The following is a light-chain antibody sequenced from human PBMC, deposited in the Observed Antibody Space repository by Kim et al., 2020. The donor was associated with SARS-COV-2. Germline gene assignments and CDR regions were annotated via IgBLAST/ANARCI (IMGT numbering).Light chain of an antibody. Sequence: RVTISCTGSISNIGAGYDVHWYQQLPGTAPKLLIYGNSNRPSGVPDRFSGSKSGTSASLAITGLQAEDEADYYCQSYDSSLSGVVFGGGTQLTVL. V-gene: IGLV1-40*01. J-gene: IGLJ2*01. CDR1: ISNIGAGYD. CDR2: GNS. CDR3: QSYDSSLSGVV.